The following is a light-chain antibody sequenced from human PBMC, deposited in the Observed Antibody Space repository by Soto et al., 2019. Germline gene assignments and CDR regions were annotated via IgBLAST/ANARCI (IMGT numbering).Light chain of an antibody. V-gene: IGKV3-20*01. CDR1: QSVSSSY. CDR3: QQYGSSPVT. J-gene: IGKJ4*01. Sequence: EVVLTQSPGTLSLSPGERATLSCWASQSVSSSYLAWYQQKPGQAPRLLIYGASSRATGIPYWFSGSGSGTDFTLTISRLEPEDFAVYYCQQYGSSPVTFGGGTKVEIK. CDR2: GAS.